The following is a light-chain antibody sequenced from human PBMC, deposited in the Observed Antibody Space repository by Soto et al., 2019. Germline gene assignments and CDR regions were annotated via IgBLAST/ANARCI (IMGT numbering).Light chain of an antibody. J-gene: IGLJ1*01. V-gene: IGLV2-14*01. Sequence: QSALTQPRSVSGSPGQSITISCTGTSSDVGGYNYVSWYQQHPGKAPKLIIYEVSNRPSGVSNRFSGSKSGNTASLTISGLQAEDEADYYCSSYTSSSTLKVFGTGTKVTVL. CDR1: SSDVGGYNY. CDR3: SSYTSSSTLKV. CDR2: EVS.